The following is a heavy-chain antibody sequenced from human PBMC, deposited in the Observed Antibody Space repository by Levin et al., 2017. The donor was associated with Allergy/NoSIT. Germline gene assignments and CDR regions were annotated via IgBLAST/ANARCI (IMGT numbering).Heavy chain of an antibody. J-gene: IGHJ3*01. CDR3: AKGGYYYDSSGYY. CDR1: GFTFSSYA. CDR2: ISGSGGST. Sequence: GESLKISCAASGFTFSSYAMSWVRQAPGKGLEWVSAISGSGGSTYYADSVKGRFTISRDNSKNTLYLQMNSLRAEDTAVYYCAKGGYYYDSSGYYWGQGTMVTVSS. D-gene: IGHD3-22*01. V-gene: IGHV3-23*01.